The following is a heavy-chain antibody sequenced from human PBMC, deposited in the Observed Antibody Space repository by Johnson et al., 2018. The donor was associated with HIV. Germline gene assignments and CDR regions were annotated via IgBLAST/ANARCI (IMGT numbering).Heavy chain of an antibody. CDR1: GFTFSSYA. V-gene: IGHV3-30-3*01. Sequence: QVQLVESGGGVVQPGRSLRLSCAASGFTFSSYAMHWVRQAPGKGLEWVAAISYDGSSQYYADAVKGRFTISRDNSKNTLYLQMTSLRAEDTAVYFCARVTKYYFDSSVDAFDIWGQGTVVAVSS. J-gene: IGHJ3*02. CDR3: ARVTKYYFDSSVDAFDI. CDR2: ISYDGSSQ. D-gene: IGHD3-22*01.